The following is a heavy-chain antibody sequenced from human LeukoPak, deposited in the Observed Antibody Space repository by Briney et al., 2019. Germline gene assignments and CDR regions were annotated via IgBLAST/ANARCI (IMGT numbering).Heavy chain of an antibody. V-gene: IGHV3-74*01. CDR1: GFNLRDYW. CDR3: VRDPSNSGHWFDL. D-gene: IGHD4-11*01. J-gene: IGHJ5*02. CDR2: LGTDGTYT. Sequence: GGSLRLSCAASGFNLRDYWMHWVRQAPGKGLVWVSRLGTDGTYTNYADSVTGRFTISRDNAKNTLYLQMDSLRAEDTSFYYCVRDPSNSGHWFDLWGQGTLVTVSS.